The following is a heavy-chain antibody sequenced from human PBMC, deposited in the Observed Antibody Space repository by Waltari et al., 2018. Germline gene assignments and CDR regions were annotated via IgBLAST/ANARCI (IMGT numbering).Heavy chain of an antibody. CDR1: GGTFSSYA. V-gene: IGHV1-69*13. D-gene: IGHD5-12*01. CDR3: ARGHSGYDPLRSAFDI. CDR2: IIPIFGTA. J-gene: IGHJ3*02. Sequence: QVQLVQSGAEVKKPGSSVKVSCKASGGTFSSYALSWVPPAPGQGLEWMGGIIPIFGTANYAQKCQGRVTITADESTSTAYMELSSLRSEDTAVYYCARGHSGYDPLRSAFDIWGQGTMVTVSS.